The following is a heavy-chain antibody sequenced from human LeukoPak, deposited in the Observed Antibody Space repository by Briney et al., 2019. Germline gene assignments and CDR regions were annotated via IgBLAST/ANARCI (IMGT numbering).Heavy chain of an antibody. V-gene: IGHV3-23*05. CDR2: ITNTGTAT. Sequence: XSNXAMSWVRXAPGKGLECVTVITNTGTATAYADSVKGRFTISRDNSKNTLYLQMNSLRAEDTAVYYCAKGTLGYCSGSSCYPFDSWGQGTLVTVSS. J-gene: IGHJ4*02. D-gene: IGHD2-15*01. CDR1: XSNXA. CDR3: AKGTLGYCSGSSCYPFDS.